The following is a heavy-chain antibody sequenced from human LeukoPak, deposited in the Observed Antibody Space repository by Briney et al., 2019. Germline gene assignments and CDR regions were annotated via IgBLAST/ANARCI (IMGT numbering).Heavy chain of an antibody. J-gene: IGHJ4*02. CDR3: VRDFRSADY. CDR2: ICPDGTVT. Sequence: GGSLRLSCAASGFTFSTYCMHWVRQAPGEGPMWVSRICPDGTVTNYADSVKARFIISRDNARNTVYMQMNGLRVEDTAVYYCVRDFRSADYWGQGTLVTVSS. V-gene: IGHV3-74*01. CDR1: GFTFSTYC.